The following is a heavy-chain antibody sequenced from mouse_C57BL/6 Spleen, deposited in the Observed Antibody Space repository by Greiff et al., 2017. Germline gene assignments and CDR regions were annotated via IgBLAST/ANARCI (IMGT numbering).Heavy chain of an antibody. CDR1: GFTFSSYT. CDR2: ISGGGGNT. J-gene: IGHJ4*01. Sequence: EVKLQESGGGLVKPGGSLKLSCAASGFTFSSYTMSWVRQTPEKRLEWVATISGGGGNTYYPDSVKGRFTISRDNAKNTLYLQMSSLRSEDTALYYCARAIDYDDYYAMDYWGQGTSVTVSS. V-gene: IGHV5-9*01. CDR3: ARAIDYDDYYAMDY. D-gene: IGHD2-4*01.